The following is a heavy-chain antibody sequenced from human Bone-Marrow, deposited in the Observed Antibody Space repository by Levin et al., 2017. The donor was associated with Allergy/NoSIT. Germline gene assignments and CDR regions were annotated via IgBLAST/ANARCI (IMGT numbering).Heavy chain of an antibody. J-gene: IGHJ4*02. CDR2: ITGSGATT. CDR3: AKDWAKDLLFGMAEDSSNFDY. Sequence: GESLKISCAASGFTFNNYAMSWVRQAPGKGLEWVSAITGSGATTYYADSVKGRFTISRDSSKNTLYLEMNSLRAEDTALYYCAKDWAKDLLFGMAEDSSNFDYWGQGTLVTVSS. V-gene: IGHV3-23*01. CDR1: GFTFNNYA. D-gene: IGHD3-22*01.